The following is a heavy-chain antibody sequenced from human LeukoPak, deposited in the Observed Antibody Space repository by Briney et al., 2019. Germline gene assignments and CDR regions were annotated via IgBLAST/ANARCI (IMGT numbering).Heavy chain of an antibody. Sequence: GGSLRLSCAASGFTFSIYSLNWVRQAPGKGLEWVSSISSSSSFISYADSVKGRFTISRDNAKNSLYLQMNSLRAEDTAVYYCAKNWKSSSSDFDYWGQGTLVTVSS. CDR2: ISSSSSFI. CDR3: AKNWKSSSSDFDY. CDR1: GFTFSIYS. D-gene: IGHD6-6*01. V-gene: IGHV3-21*06. J-gene: IGHJ4*02.